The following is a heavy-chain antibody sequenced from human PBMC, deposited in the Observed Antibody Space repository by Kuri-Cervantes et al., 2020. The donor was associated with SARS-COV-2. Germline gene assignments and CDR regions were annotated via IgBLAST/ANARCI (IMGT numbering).Heavy chain of an antibody. CDR3: ARGPGSYHIWYYFDY. CDR2: ISAYNGNT. D-gene: IGHD1-26*01. CDR1: GGTFSSYA. Sequence: ASVKVSCKASGGTFSSYAISWVRQAPGQGLEWMGWISAYNGNTNYAQKLQGRVTMTTNTSTNTAYMELRSLRSDDTAVYYCARGPGSYHIWYYFDYWGQGTLVTVSS. J-gene: IGHJ4*02. V-gene: IGHV1-18*01.